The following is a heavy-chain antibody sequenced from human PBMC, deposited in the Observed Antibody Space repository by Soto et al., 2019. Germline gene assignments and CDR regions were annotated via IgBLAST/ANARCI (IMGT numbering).Heavy chain of an antibody. V-gene: IGHV3-11*01. CDR3: ARDFDADSRIDFDY. CDR1: GFIFSDYY. CDR2: ISGNGRII. D-gene: IGHD4-17*01. J-gene: IGHJ4*02. Sequence: QVQLVESGGGLVKPGGSLRLSGATSGFIFSDYYMHWIRQAPGKGLEWISYISGNGRIIQYADSAKGRFTISRDNAQNSLYLQMNSLRAEDTALYFCARDFDADSRIDFDYWGQGTLVTVSS.